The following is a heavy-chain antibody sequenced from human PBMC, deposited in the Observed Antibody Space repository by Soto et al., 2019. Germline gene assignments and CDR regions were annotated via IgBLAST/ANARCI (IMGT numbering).Heavy chain of an antibody. Sequence: SETLSLTCTVSGGSISSSSYYWGWIRQPPGKELEWIGSIYYSGSTYYNPSLKSRVTISVDTSKNQFSLKLSSVTAADTAVYYCARDAAPVIEYCPAGDCPDRFDPWGKRTLVIVSA. J-gene: IGHJ5*02. CDR1: GGSISSSSYY. CDR2: IYYSGST. CDR3: ARDAAPVIEYCPAGDCPDRFDP. D-gene: IGHD2-8*02. V-gene: IGHV4-39*02.